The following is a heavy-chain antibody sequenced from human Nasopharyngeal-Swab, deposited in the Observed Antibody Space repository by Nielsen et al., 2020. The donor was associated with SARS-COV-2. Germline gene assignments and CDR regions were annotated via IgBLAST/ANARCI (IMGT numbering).Heavy chain of an antibody. CDR2: ISHNRGT. V-gene: IGHV4-59*11. D-gene: IGHD2-2*01. Sequence: SQTLSLTCTVSGVSITSQYWSWLRQPPGTGLEWIGYISHNRGTSYNPSLKSRVTMFMDTSKNQFSLRLTSVTAADTAVYYCARGLSGVVPAPIPGLGPYYYYYYMDVWGKGTTVTVSS. CDR1: GVSITSQY. CDR3: ARGLSGVVPAPIPGLGPYYYYYYMDV. J-gene: IGHJ6*03.